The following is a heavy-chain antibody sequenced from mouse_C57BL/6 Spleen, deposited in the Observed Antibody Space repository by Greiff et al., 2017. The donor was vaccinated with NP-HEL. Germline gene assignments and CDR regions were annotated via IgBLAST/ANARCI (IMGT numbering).Heavy chain of an antibody. V-gene: IGHV1-59*01. D-gene: IGHD2-12*01. J-gene: IGHJ3*01. Sequence: QVQLQQPGAELVRPGTSVKLSCKASGYTFTSYWMHWVKQRPGQGLEWIGVIDPSDSYTNYNQKFKGKATLTVDTSSSTAYMQLSSLTSEDSAVYYCARGDSNDGGSGGFAYWGQGTLVTVSA. CDR1: GYTFTSYW. CDR3: ARGDSNDGGSGGFAY. CDR2: IDPSDSYT.